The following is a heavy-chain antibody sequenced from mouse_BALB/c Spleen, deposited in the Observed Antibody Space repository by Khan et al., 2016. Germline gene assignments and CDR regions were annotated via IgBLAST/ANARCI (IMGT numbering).Heavy chain of an antibody. D-gene: IGHD2-12*01. Sequence: QIQLVQSGPELKKPGETVKISCKASGYTFTNYGMNWVKQAPGKGLKWMGWINTYNGEPTYADDFKGRFAFSLETSASTAYLQLNNLKNEDMATYFCARSRCYLSAMDYWGQGTSVTVSS. CDR2: INTYNGEP. V-gene: IGHV9-1*02. CDR3: ARSRCYLSAMDY. J-gene: IGHJ4*01. CDR1: GYTFTNYG.